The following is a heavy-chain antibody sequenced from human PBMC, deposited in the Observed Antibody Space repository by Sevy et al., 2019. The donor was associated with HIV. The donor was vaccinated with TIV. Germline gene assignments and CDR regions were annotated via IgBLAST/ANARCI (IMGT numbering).Heavy chain of an antibody. V-gene: IGHV3-30*18. CDR1: GFTFSSYG. D-gene: IGHD3-10*01. CDR3: AKSIGHYGSGSYYDLNY. J-gene: IGHJ4*02. Sequence: GESLKISCAASGFTFSSYGMHWVRQAPGKGLEWVAVISYDGSNKYYADSVKGRFTISRDNSKNTLYLQMNSLRAEDTAVYYCAKSIGHYGSGSYYDLNYWGQGTLVTVSS. CDR2: ISYDGSNK.